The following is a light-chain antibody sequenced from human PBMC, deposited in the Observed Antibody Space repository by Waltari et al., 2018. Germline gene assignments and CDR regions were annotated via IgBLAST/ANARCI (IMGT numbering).Light chain of an antibody. V-gene: IGLV4-69*01. J-gene: IGLJ3*02. CDR1: VESSAYA. Sequence: LVLTQSPSASASLGASVTLTCSLPVESSAYAIPWHTHLPLKGPRYLMTVNSDGSHKKGDGISDRFSGSSSDLDRYLIISRLQSDDEAEYFCQTWGTGFQVFGTGTKLTVL. CDR2: VNSDGSH. CDR3: QTWGTGFQV.